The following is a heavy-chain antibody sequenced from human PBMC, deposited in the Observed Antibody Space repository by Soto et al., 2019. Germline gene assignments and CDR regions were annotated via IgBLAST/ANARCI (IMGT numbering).Heavy chain of an antibody. J-gene: IGHJ3*02. Sequence: ASVKVSCKASGYTFTSYGISSVRQAPGQGREWMGWISAYNGNTNYAQKLQGRVTMTTDTSTSTAYMELRSLRSDDTAVYYCARDTITFSYDVMNAFDIWGQGTMVTVSS. CDR3: ARDTITFSYDVMNAFDI. D-gene: IGHD5-12*01. V-gene: IGHV1-18*01. CDR1: GYTFTSYG. CDR2: ISAYNGNT.